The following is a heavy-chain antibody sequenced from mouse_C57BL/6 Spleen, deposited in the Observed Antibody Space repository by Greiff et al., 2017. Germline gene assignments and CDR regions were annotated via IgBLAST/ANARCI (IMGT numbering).Heavy chain of an antibody. CDR1: GYTFPSYW. CDR2: IYPSDSET. Sequence: QVQLQQPGAELVRPGSSVKLSCKASGYTFPSYWMDWVKQRPGQGLEWIGNIYPSDSETHYNQKFKDKATLTVDKSSSTAYMQLSSLTSEDSAVDYCAREGITTVVAHWYFDVWGTGTTVTVSS. CDR3: AREGITTVVAHWYFDV. D-gene: IGHD1-1*01. V-gene: IGHV1-61*01. J-gene: IGHJ1*03.